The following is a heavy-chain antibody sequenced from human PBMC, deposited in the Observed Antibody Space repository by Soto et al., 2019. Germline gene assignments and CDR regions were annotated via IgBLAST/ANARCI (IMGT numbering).Heavy chain of an antibody. D-gene: IGHD2-2*03. CDR2: ISSSGSTI. J-gene: IGHJ6*02. Sequence: LRLSCVASGFTFSNAWVSWVRQAPGKGLEWVSYISSSGSTIYYADSVKGRFTISRDNAKNSLYLQMNSLRAEDTAVYYCARDQLDRLGYYGMDVWGQGTTVTVSS. CDR1: GFTFSNAW. CDR3: ARDQLDRLGYYGMDV. V-gene: IGHV3-11*01.